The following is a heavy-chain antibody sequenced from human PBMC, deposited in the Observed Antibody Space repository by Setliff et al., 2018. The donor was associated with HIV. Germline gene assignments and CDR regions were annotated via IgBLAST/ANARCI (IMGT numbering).Heavy chain of an antibody. CDR1: GYTFTSYT. V-gene: IGHV7-4-1*02. CDR2: INTNTGHP. J-gene: IGHJ6*03. CDR3: ARGALVPAAIGAYYYYMDV. D-gene: IGHD2-2*01. Sequence: ASVKVSCKASGYTFTSYTMNWVRQAPGQGLEWMGWINTNTGHPTYAPGFTGRFVFSLDTSVSTAYLQISSLKAEDTVVYYCARGALVPAAIGAYYYYMDVWGKGTTVTVSS.